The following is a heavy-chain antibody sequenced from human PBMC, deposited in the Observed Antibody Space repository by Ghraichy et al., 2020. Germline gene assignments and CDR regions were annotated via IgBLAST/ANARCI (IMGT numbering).Heavy chain of an antibody. CDR3: ARDSNWNDDPYYYMDV. V-gene: IGHV1-2*06. D-gene: IGHD1-1*01. CDR1: GYTFTGYY. J-gene: IGHJ6*03. CDR2: INPNSGGT. Sequence: ASVKVACKASGYTFTGYYMHWVRQAPGQGLEWMGRINPNSGGTNYAQKFQGRVTMTRDTSISTAYMELSRLRSDDTAVYYCARDSNWNDDPYYYMDVWGKGTTVTVSS.